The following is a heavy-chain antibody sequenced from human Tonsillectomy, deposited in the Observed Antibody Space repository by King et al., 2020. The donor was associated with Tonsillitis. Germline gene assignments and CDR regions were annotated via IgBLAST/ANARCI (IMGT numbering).Heavy chain of an antibody. CDR3: ARQKYDYLWGTYRSDFDY. Sequence: LQLQESGPGLVKPSETLSLTCTVSGGSISSSSYYWGWIRQPPGKGLEWIGSIYYRGSTYYNPSLKSRVTISVDTSKNQFSLRLSSVTAADTAVYYCARQKYDYLWGTYRSDFDYWGQGTLVTVSS. D-gene: IGHD3-16*02. J-gene: IGHJ4*02. CDR2: IYYRGST. V-gene: IGHV4-39*01. CDR1: GGSISSSSYY.